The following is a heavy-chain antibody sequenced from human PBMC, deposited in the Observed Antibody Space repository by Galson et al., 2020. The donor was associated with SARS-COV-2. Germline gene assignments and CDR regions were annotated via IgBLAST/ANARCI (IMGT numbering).Heavy chain of an antibody. CDR1: GFTFSSYG. CDR3: ARDRSYYDILTGTDYWYFDL. D-gene: IGHD3-9*01. Sequence: GGSLRLSCAASGFTFSSYGMHWVRQAPGKGLEWVAVIWYDGSNKYYADSVKGRFTISRDNSKNTLYLQMNSLRAEDTAVYYCARDRSYYDILTGTDYWYFDLWGRGTLVTVSS. V-gene: IGHV3-33*01. J-gene: IGHJ2*01. CDR2: IWYDGSNK.